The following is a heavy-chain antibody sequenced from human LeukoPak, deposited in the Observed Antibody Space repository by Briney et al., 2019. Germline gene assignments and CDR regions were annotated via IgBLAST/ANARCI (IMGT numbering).Heavy chain of an antibody. CDR2: ISWNSGNI. Sequence: GGSLRLSCAASGFTFHDSAMHWVRQAPGKGLEWVSSISWNSGNIVYADSVKGRFTISRDNVKNSLYLQMNSLKAEDTALYYCATGPNYYGTFDYWGQGTLVTVYS. CDR3: ATGPNYYGTFDY. D-gene: IGHD3-10*01. CDR1: GFTFHDSA. V-gene: IGHV3-9*01. J-gene: IGHJ4*02.